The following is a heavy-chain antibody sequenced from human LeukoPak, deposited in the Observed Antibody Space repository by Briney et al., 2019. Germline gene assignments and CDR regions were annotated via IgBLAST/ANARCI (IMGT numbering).Heavy chain of an antibody. CDR1: GVTFSSYW. J-gene: IGHJ4*02. CDR2: IKEDGSEK. CDR3: ARGGITGRY. Sequence: GGSLRLSCAVSGVTFSSYWMSWVRQAPGKGLEWVANIKEDGSEKYYVDSVKGRLTISRDNAKNSLYLQMNSLRAEDTAVYYCARGGITGRYWGQGTLVTVSS. D-gene: IGHD1-20*01. V-gene: IGHV3-7*01.